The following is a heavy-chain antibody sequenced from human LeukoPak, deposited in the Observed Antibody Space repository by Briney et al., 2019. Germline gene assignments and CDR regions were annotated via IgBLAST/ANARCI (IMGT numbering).Heavy chain of an antibody. J-gene: IGHJ5*02. CDR2: ISGSGGST. CDR3: AKVKAFYSSKWFDP. D-gene: IGHD3-3*02. Sequence: TGGSLRLSCAASGFTFSRYSMNWVRQAPGKGLEWVSAISGSGGSTYYADSVKGRFTISRDNSKNTLYLQLNSLRAEDTAVYYCAKVKAFYSSKWFDPWGQGTLVTVSS. CDR1: GFTFSRYS. V-gene: IGHV3-23*01.